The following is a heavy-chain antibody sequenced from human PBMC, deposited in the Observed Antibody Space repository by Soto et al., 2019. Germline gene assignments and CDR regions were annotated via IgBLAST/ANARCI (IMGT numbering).Heavy chain of an antibody. CDR2: INHSGST. J-gene: IGHJ6*03. D-gene: IGHD5-18*01. CDR3: ARLKRGYSYGYYYYCYMDV. V-gene: IGHV4-34*01. Sequence: SETLSLTCAVYGGSFSGYYWSWIRQPPGKGLEWIGEINHSGSTNYNPSLKSRVTISVDTSKNQSSLKLSSVTAADTAVYYCARLKRGYSYGYYYYCYMDVWGKGTTVT. CDR1: GGSFSGYY.